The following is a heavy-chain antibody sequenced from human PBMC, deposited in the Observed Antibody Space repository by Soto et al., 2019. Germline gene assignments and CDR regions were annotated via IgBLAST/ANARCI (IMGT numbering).Heavy chain of an antibody. Sequence: PSETLSLTCGVSGGTIRSPDWWTWVRQPPGKGLEWIGEIFQSGSTNYTPSLESRVTISVDKSKNQFALTWTSVTAADRAVYFSSRGRCRSSRGWSLFDPWGQGXLVTVS. J-gene: IGHJ5*02. V-gene: IGHV4-4*02. CDR3: SRGRCRSSRGWSLFDP. CDR2: IFQSGST. CDR1: GGTIRSPDW. D-gene: IGHD6-19*01.